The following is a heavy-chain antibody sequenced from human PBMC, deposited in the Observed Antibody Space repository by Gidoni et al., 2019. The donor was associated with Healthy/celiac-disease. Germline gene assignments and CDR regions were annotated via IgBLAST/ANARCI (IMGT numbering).Heavy chain of an antibody. CDR1: GFTVSSNY. CDR3: ARGGGYYGDYVWFDP. D-gene: IGHD4-17*01. Sequence: EVQLVESGGGLIQPGGSLRLSCAASGFTVSSNYMSWVRQAPGKGLEWVSVIYSGGSTYYADSVKGRFTISRDNSKNTLYLQMNSLRAEDTAVYYWARGGGYYGDYVWFDPWGQGTLVTVSS. V-gene: IGHV3-53*01. CDR2: IYSGGST. J-gene: IGHJ5*02.